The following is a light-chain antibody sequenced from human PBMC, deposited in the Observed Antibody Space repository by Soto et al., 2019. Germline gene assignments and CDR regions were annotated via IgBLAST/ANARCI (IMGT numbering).Light chain of an antibody. CDR1: SGTIVSNY. Sequence: NFMLTQPHSVSESPGKTVTISCTRSSGTIVSNYVQWYQQRPGSAPTTVIYEDDQRPSGVPDRFSGSIDSSSNSASLTISGLKTEHEAVYYCQSYDSSVVFGGGTQLTVL. CDR3: QSYDSSVV. CDR2: EDD. J-gene: IGLJ2*01. V-gene: IGLV6-57*04.